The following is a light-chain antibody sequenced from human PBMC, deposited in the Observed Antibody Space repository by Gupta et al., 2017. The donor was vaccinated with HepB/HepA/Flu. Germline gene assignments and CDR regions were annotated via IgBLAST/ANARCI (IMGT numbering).Light chain of an antibody. CDR1: SSDIGNYNL. J-gene: IGLJ3*02. Sequence: QSALAQPAPVSGSPGQSITISCTGTSSDIGNYNLVSWYQQCAGKAPKLIIFEVNKRPAGISSRFSGSKSGNTASLTISGLQADNESDYYCCSYAGGSTLVFGGGTKLTVL. CDR2: EVN. V-gene: IGLV2-23*02. CDR3: CSYAGGSTLV.